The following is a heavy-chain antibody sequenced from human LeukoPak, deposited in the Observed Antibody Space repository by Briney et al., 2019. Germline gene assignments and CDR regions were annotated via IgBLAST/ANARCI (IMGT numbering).Heavy chain of an antibody. V-gene: IGHV3-9*01. D-gene: IGHD6-13*01. J-gene: IGHJ4*02. CDR2: ISWNSGSI. Sequence: SLRLSCAASGFTFDDYAMHWVRQAPGKGLEWVSGISWNSGSIGYADSVKGRLTISRDNAKNSLYLQMNSLRAEDTALYYCAKSIAAAGTRGDFDYWGQGTLITVSS. CDR1: GFTFDDYA. CDR3: AKSIAAAGTRGDFDY.